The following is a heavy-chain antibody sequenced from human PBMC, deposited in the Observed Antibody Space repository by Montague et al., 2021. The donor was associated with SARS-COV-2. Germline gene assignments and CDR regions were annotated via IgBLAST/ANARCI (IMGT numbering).Heavy chain of an antibody. CDR2: THYMSKWYN. CDR3: ARDDPYCTNGVCYTGNWFDP. J-gene: IGHJ5*02. Sequence: CAISGDSDSGNSAGCNWIRQSPSIGLQWLGRTHYMSKWYNGYAVSVKSRITINPDTSKNQFSLQLNSVTPEDTAVYYCARDDPYCTNGVCYTGNWFDPWGQGTLVTVSS. CDR1: GDSDSGNSAG. V-gene: IGHV6-1*01. D-gene: IGHD2-8*01.